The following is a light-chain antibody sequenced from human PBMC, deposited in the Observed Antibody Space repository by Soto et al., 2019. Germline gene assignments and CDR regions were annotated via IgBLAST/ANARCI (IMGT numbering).Light chain of an antibody. Sequence: DIVLTQSPDSLAVSLGERATISCKSSQSVVCNSNKRNYLAWYQQKPGQPPKLVVYWASTRDSGVPDRFSGSGAGTEFTLTISSLQAGDVAVYYCQQYCTSPRSFGRGTKVEIK. CDR3: QQYCTSPRS. V-gene: IGKV4-1*01. J-gene: IGKJ1*01. CDR1: QSVVCNSNKRNY. CDR2: WAS.